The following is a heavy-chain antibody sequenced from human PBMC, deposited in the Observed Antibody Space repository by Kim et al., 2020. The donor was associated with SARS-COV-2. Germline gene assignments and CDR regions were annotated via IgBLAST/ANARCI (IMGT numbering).Heavy chain of an antibody. J-gene: IGHJ4*01. D-gene: IGHD1-1*01. CDR1: GFNSNTYW. V-gene: IGHV3-74*01. CDR2: ISSDGSSN. CDR3: ARGRGNSDWYEGYDY. Sequence: GGSLRLSCAASGFNSNTYWMHWVRQAPGKGLVWVSRISSDGSSNTYADSVKGRFTISRDNAKNTMYLQMNSLRAEDTAVYYCARGRGNSDWYEGYDYWG.